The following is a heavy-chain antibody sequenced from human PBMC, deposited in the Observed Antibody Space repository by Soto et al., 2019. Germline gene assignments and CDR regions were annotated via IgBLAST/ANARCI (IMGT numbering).Heavy chain of an antibody. CDR1: GGSISRCGYS. V-gene: IGHV4-30-2*01. Sequence: SATLSLTCAVSGGSISRCGYSWSWIRQPPGKGLEWIGYIYHSGSTYYNPSLKSRVTISVDRSKNQFSLKLSSVTAADTAVYYCARADIAAAGTVWPFDIWGQGTMVTASS. J-gene: IGHJ3*02. CDR2: IYHSGST. D-gene: IGHD6-13*01. CDR3: ARADIAAAGTVWPFDI.